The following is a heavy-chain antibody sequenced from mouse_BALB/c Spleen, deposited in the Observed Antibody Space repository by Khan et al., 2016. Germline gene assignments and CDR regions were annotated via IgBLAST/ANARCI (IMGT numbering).Heavy chain of an antibody. J-gene: IGHJ2*01. D-gene: IGHD1-2*01. CDR1: GYTFSSYW. V-gene: IGHV1-9*01. CDR2: MLPGSSTT. CDR3: ARGLTTAAFDY. Sequence: QVQLQQSGAELMKPGASVKISCKATGYTFSSYWIEWVKQRPGHGLEWIGEMLPGSSTTNYNEKFKGKATFTVHTSSNTASMQLSSLTSEDSAVYYCARGLTTAAFDYWGQGTTLTVSS.